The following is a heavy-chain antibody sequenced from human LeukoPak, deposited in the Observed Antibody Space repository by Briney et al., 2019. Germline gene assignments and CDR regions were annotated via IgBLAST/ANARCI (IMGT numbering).Heavy chain of an antibody. Sequence: GASVKVSCKASGGTFSSYAISWVRQAPGQGLEWMGGIIPIFGTANYAQKFQGRVTITADESTSTAYMELSSLRSEDTAVYYCVTYDSSGYYPNGAFDIWGQGTMVTVSS. V-gene: IGHV1-69*01. CDR2: IIPIFGTA. CDR3: VTYDSSGYYPNGAFDI. CDR1: GGTFSSYA. D-gene: IGHD3-22*01. J-gene: IGHJ3*02.